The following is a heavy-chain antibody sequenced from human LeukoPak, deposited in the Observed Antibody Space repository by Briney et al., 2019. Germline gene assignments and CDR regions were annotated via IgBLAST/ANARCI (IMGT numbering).Heavy chain of an antibody. Sequence: GGSLRLSCAASGFTFSSYWMSWVRQAPGKGLEWVAVIWYGGSNKYYADSVKGRFTISRDNSKNTLYLQMNSLRAEDTAVYYCARGSNYFDYWGQGTLVTVSS. CDR3: ARGSNYFDY. V-gene: IGHV3-33*08. CDR1: GFTFSSYW. CDR2: IWYGGSNK. J-gene: IGHJ4*02.